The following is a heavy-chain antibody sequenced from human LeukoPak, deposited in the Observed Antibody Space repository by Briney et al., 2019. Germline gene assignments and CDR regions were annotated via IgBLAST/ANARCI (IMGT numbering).Heavy chain of an antibody. CDR1: GYTFTGYY. V-gene: IGHV1-2*02. J-gene: IGHJ4*02. CDR3: ARVGMYYDILTGYGY. Sequence: ASVKVSCKASGYTFTGYYMHWVRQAPGQGLEWMGWINPNSGGTNYAQKFQGRVTMPRDTSNSTAYMELSRLRSDDTAVYYCARVGMYYDILTGYGYWGQGTLVTVSS. D-gene: IGHD3-9*01. CDR2: INPNSGGT.